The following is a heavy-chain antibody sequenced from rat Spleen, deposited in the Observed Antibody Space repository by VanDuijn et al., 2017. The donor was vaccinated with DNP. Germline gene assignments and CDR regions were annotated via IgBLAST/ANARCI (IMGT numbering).Heavy chain of an antibody. V-gene: IGHV5S23*01. D-gene: IGHD1-4*01. CDR1: GFTFNDYG. J-gene: IGHJ3*01. CDR2: ISPSGGGT. Sequence: EVQLVESGGGLVQPGRSLKLSCAASGFTFNDYGMAWVRQTPKKGLEWVTTISPSGGGTYYRDSVKGRFTISRDNANRTLYLQMDSLRSEDTATYYCATSPGPNWFAYWGQGTLVTVSS. CDR3: ATSPGPNWFAY.